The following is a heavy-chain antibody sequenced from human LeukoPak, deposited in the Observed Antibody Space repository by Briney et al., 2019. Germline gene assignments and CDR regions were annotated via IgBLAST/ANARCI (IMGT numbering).Heavy chain of an antibody. CDR2: ISSSSSTI. CDR3: AREITIFGVAYFDY. CDR1: GFTFSSYG. J-gene: IGHJ4*02. Sequence: GGSLRLSCAASGFTFSSYGMHWVRQAPGKGLEWVSYISSSSSTIYYADSVKGRFTISRDNAKNSLYLQMNSLRAEDTAVYYCAREITIFGVAYFDYWGQGTLVTVSS. V-gene: IGHV3-48*01. D-gene: IGHD3-3*01.